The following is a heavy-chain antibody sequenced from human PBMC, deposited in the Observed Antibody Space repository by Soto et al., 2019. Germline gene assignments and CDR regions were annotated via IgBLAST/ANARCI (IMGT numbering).Heavy chain of an antibody. V-gene: IGHV3-30*18. CDR2: ISYDGSNK. D-gene: IGHD2-21*02. CDR1: GFTFSSYG. CDR3: AKDLTVVVTAHYGMDV. J-gene: IGHJ6*02. Sequence: QVQLVESGGGVVQPGRSLRLSCAASGFTFSSYGMHWVRQAPGNGLEWVAVISYDGSNKYYADSVKGRFTISRDNSKNTLYLQMNSLRAEDTAVYYCAKDLTVVVTAHYGMDVWGQGTTVTVSS.